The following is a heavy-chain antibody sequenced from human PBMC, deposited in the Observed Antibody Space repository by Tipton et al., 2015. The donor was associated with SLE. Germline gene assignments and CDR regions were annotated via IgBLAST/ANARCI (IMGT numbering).Heavy chain of an antibody. D-gene: IGHD1-1*01. CDR3: ARERRITPTGRSLYFDF. CDR1: GGSLSSSY. CDR2: ISYSGST. J-gene: IGHJ4*02. Sequence: GLVKPSETLSLTCTVSGGSLSSSYWSWIRQPPGKGLEWIGYISYSGSTNYNPSLKSRVTMSVDTSKNQFSLRLSSVTTADTAVYYCARERRITPTGRSLYFDFWGQGALVTVSS. V-gene: IGHV4-59*01.